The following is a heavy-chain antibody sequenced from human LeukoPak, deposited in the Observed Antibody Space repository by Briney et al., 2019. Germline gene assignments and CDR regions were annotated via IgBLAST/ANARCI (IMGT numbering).Heavy chain of an antibody. J-gene: IGHJ4*02. CDR3: ARGLGGYYLFDY. CDR1: GGSISSSSYY. CDR2: VYYSGST. D-gene: IGHD3-22*01. Sequence: SETLSLTCTVSGGSISSSSYYWGWIRQPPGKGLEWIGSVYYSGSTYYNPSLKSRVTISVDTSKNQFSLKLSSVTAADTAVYYCARGLGGYYLFDYWGQGTLVTVSS. V-gene: IGHV4-39*07.